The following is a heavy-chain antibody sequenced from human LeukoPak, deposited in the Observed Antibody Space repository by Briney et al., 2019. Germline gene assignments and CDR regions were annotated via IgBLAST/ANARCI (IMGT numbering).Heavy chain of an antibody. Sequence: GGSLRLSCAASGFTFSSCWMSWVRQAPGKGLEWVANIKQDGSEKYYVDSVKGRFTISGDNAKNSLYLQMNSLRAEDTAVYYCARDDSSGWSLYYYYYYGMDVWGQGTTVTVSS. CDR1: GFTFSSCW. CDR3: ARDDSSGWSLYYYYYYGMDV. CDR2: IKQDGSEK. J-gene: IGHJ6*02. V-gene: IGHV3-7*01. D-gene: IGHD6-19*01.